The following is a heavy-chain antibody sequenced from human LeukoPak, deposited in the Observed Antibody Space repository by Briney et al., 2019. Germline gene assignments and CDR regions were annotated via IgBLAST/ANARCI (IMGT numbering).Heavy chain of an antibody. J-gene: IGHJ6*02. CDR1: GGSISSSNW. Sequence: SETLSLTCAVSGGSISSSNWWSWVRQPPGKGLEWIGEIYHSGSTNYNPSLKGRVTISVDTSKNQFSLKLSSVTAADTAVYYCARGYSSSWSLSYYYYYGMDVWGQGTTVTVSS. V-gene: IGHV4-4*02. CDR3: ARGYSSSWSLSYYYYYGMDV. CDR2: IYHSGST. D-gene: IGHD6-13*01.